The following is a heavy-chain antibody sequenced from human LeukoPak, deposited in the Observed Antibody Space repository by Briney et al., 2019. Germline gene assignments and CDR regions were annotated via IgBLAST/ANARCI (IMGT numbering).Heavy chain of an antibody. CDR3: AGDPHCTNGVCLDY. J-gene: IGHJ4*02. CDR2: INHSGST. D-gene: IGHD2-8*01. CDR1: GGSFSGYY. V-gene: IGHV4-34*01. Sequence: PSETLSLTCAVYGGSFSGYYWSWIRQPPGKGLGWIGEINHSGSTNYNPSLKSRVTISVDTSKNQFSLKLSSVTAADTAVYYCAGDPHCTNGVCLDYWGQGTLVTVSS.